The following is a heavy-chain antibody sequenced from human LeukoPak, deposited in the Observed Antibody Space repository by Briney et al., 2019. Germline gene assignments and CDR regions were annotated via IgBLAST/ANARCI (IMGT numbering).Heavy chain of an antibody. CDR3: ASRYCSSTICHYFDY. V-gene: IGHV1-8*01. J-gene: IGHJ4*02. D-gene: IGHD2-2*01. CDR1: GYTFTSYD. Sequence: ASVKVSCKASGYTFTSYDINWVRQATGQGLEWMGWMNPNSGNTGYAQKFQGRVTMTRNTSISTAFMELSSLRFEDTAVFYCASRYCSSTICHYFDYWGQGTLVTVPS. CDR2: MNPNSGNT.